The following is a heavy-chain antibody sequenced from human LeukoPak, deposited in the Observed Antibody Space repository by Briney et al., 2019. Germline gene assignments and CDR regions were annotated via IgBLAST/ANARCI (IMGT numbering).Heavy chain of an antibody. CDR1: GGSFSGYY. CDR3: ARGARLWFGELLQPRYYYGMDV. CDR2: INHNGST. J-gene: IGHJ6*02. V-gene: IGHV4-34*01. Sequence: SETLSLTCAVYGGSFSGYYWSWIRQPPGKGLEWIGEINHNGSTNYNPSLKSRVTISVDTSKNQFSLKLSSVTAADTAVYYCARGARLWFGELLQPRYYYGMDVWGQGTTVTVSS. D-gene: IGHD3-10*01.